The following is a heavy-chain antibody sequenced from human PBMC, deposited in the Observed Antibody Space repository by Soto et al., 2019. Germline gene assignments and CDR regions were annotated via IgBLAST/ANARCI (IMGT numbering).Heavy chain of an antibody. CDR3: AKDKTYYDILTGYADGADY. CDR2: ISGSGGST. Sequence: PGGSLRLSCAASGFTFSTYAMAWVRQAPGKGLEWVSAISGSGGSTYYADSVKGRFTISRDNSKNTLYLQMNSLRAEDTAVYYCAKDKTYYDILTGYADGADYWGQGTLVTVSS. D-gene: IGHD3-9*01. V-gene: IGHV3-23*01. J-gene: IGHJ4*02. CDR1: GFTFSTYA.